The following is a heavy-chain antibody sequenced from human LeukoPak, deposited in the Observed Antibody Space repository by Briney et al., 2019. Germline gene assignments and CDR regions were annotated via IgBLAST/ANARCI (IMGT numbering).Heavy chain of an antibody. CDR1: GFTFSLYA. D-gene: IGHD2-21*01. CDR3: AKFLPTHIVVANYYFDY. J-gene: IGHJ4*02. Sequence: GGSLRLSCAASGFTFSLYAMNWVRQAPGKGLEWVSGMSGSGGSTYYADSVKGRFTISRDNSKNTLYLQMNSLRAEDTAVYYCAKFLPTHIVVANYYFDYWGQGTLVTVSS. V-gene: IGHV3-23*01. CDR2: MSGSGGST.